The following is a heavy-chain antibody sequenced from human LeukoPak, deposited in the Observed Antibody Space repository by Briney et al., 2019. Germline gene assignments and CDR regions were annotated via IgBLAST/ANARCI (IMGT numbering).Heavy chain of an antibody. CDR2: INHSGIT. D-gene: IGHD3-9*01. Sequence: SETQSLTCTVSGYSISSGYFWGWIRQPPGKGLEWIGEINHSGITNYNPSLQSRVTISVDTSKNQFSLKLNSVTAADTAVYYCARSHSIYFDWVFFDDWGQGTLVTVSS. CDR1: GYSISSGYF. V-gene: IGHV4-38-2*02. J-gene: IGHJ4*02. CDR3: ARSHSIYFDWVFFDD.